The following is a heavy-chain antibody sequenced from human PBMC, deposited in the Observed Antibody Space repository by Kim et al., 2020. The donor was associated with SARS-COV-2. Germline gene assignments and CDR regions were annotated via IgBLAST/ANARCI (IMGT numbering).Heavy chain of an antibody. CDR1: GFTVSNNY. CDR3: RQDPLY. J-gene: IGHJ1*01. Sequence: GGSLRLSCAASGFTVSNNYMSWVRQAPGKGLEWVSLIYSVGTIYYADSAKGRFIIFRDKSKNTLDLQMTSLRVEDTAVNYCRQDPLYWGRGTLVSVPS. V-gene: IGHV3-53*01. CDR2: IYSVGTI. D-gene: IGHD2-15*01.